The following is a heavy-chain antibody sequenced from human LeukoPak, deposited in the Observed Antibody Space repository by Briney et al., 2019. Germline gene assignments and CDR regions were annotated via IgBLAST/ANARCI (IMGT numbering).Heavy chain of an antibody. J-gene: IGHJ3*02. V-gene: IGHV3-30*18. CDR3: AKVTMEMATIGIGAFDI. Sequence: TXXXXXXHXXRQXPGXXVEWGAXXXXDGSNKYFADSVKGGFTISRDNSKNTLYLQMNSLRAEDTAVYYCAKVTMEMATIGIGAFDIWGQGTMVTVSS. D-gene: IGHD5-24*01. CDR2: XXXDGSNK. CDR1: TXXXXX.